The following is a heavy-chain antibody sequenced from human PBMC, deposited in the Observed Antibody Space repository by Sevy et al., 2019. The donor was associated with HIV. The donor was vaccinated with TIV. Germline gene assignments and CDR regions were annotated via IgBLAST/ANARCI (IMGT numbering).Heavy chain of an antibody. CDR2: MNPNIGNT. Sequence: ASVKVSCKASGYTFTSYDIHWVRQATGQGLEWMGSMNPNIGNTDYEQKFQGRVTMTRDTSISTVYMELSSLRSEDTAVYYCAREGTIFAVDLFDSWGQGTLVTVSS. D-gene: IGHD3-3*01. CDR3: AREGTIFAVDLFDS. CDR1: GYTFTSYD. J-gene: IGHJ5*01. V-gene: IGHV1-8*01.